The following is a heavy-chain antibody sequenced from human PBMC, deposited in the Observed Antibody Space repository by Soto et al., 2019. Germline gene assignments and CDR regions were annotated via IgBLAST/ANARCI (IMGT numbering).Heavy chain of an antibody. D-gene: IGHD3-10*01. CDR2: SIPILRTP. Sequence: QVQLVQAGAEVKKPGSSVRVSCQASGGTLRTCPISWVRQAPGQGLEWLGGSIPILRTPNYAQKFQGRLTLNADESTSTACMELSSLRSEDTAMYYCARDRSSENYRLSGIDAFDMWGQGTMVTVSS. CDR3: ARDRSSENYRLSGIDAFDM. J-gene: IGHJ3*02. V-gene: IGHV1-69*01. CDR1: GGTLRTCP.